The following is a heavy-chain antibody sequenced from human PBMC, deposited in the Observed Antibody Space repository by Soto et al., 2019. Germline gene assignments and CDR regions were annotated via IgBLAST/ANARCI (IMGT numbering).Heavy chain of an antibody. Sequence: GGSLRLSCVASGFTFSTDGMHWVRQAPGKGLEWVSAISSDGNNKDYGDSVKGRFTISRDNSKNPLYRQMNSLRAEDTAVYYCAKDWGVYDGSGYFSDYFDYWGQGTLVTVSS. CDR2: ISSDGNNK. J-gene: IGHJ4*02. CDR1: GFTFSTDG. V-gene: IGHV3-30*18. CDR3: AKDWGVYDGSGYFSDYFDY. D-gene: IGHD3-22*01.